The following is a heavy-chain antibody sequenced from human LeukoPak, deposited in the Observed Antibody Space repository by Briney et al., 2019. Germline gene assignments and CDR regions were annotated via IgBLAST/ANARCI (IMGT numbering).Heavy chain of an antibody. CDR2: IYYSGST. Sequence: SETLSLTCTVSGGSISSYYWSWIRQPPGKGLEWIGYIYYSGSTNYNPSLKSRVTISVDTSKNQFSLKLSSVIAADTAVYYCARLTGGWLTPDYWGQGTLVTVSS. V-gene: IGHV4-59*08. CDR1: GGSISSYY. CDR3: ARLTGGWLTPDY. D-gene: IGHD3-16*01. J-gene: IGHJ4*02.